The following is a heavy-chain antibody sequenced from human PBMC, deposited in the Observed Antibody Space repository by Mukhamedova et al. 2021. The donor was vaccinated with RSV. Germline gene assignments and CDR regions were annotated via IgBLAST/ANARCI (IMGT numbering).Heavy chain of an antibody. V-gene: IGHV1-69*06. J-gene: IGHJ6*03. CDR2: IIPIFGTA. D-gene: IGHD2-2*01. CDR3: ARDRGYCSSTSCYLNGYYYMDV. Sequence: VRQAPGQGLEWMGGIIPIFGTANYAQKFQGRVTITADKSTSTAYMELSSLRSEDTAVYYCARDRGYCSSTSCYLNGYYYMDVWGK.